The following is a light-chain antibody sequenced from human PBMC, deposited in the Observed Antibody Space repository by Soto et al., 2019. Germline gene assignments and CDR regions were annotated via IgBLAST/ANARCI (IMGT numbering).Light chain of an antibody. CDR1: SSDVGSYNR. V-gene: IGLV2-18*01. CDR2: EVN. J-gene: IGLJ1*01. Sequence: QSALTQPRSVSGSPGQSVTISCTGTSSDVGSYNRVSWYQQPPGTAPKLMIYEVNNRPSGVPDRFSGSKSGNTASLTISGLQAEDEADYYCNLFTDSSTYVFGTGTKVTVL. CDR3: NLFTDSSTYV.